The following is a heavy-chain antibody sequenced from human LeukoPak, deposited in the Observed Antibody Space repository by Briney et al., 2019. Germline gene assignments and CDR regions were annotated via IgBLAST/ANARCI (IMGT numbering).Heavy chain of an antibody. CDR3: ATKYGES. Sequence: GGSLRLSCVVSGFTVSTSYMAWVRQVPGKGLECVSLIWIDGTTHYADSVKGRFTISGDNSKNTLYLQMNSLRPEDTAVYYCATKYGESWGQGTLVTVSS. CDR1: GFTVSTSY. V-gene: IGHV3-66*02. J-gene: IGHJ5*02. D-gene: IGHD4/OR15-4a*01. CDR2: IWIDGTT.